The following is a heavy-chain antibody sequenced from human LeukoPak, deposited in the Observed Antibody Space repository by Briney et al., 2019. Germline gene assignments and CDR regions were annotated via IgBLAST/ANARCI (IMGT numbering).Heavy chain of an antibody. Sequence: GGSLRLSCEGSAFIFSGHWMNWVRQTPGKGLEWVASIKEDGSERQYVDSVKGRFSISRDNTKGSLFLQLNSLRAEDTAVYYCANHLDYTQFDYWGQGTLVTVSS. V-gene: IGHV3-7*03. CDR3: ANHLDYTQFDY. D-gene: IGHD4-11*01. J-gene: IGHJ4*02. CDR1: AFIFSGHW. CDR2: IKEDGSER.